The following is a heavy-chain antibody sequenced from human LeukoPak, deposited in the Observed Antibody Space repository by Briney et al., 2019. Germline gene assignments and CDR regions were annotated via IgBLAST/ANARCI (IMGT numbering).Heavy chain of an antibody. CDR3: ATVTYYYGSGSLDY. Sequence: ASVKVSCKASGYTFTSYYMHWVRRAPGQGLEWMGWISAYNGNTNYAQKLQGRVTMTTDTSTTTAYMELRSLRSDDTAVYYCATVTYYYGSGSLDYWGQGTLVTVSS. CDR1: GYTFTSYY. J-gene: IGHJ4*02. V-gene: IGHV1-18*04. D-gene: IGHD3-10*01. CDR2: ISAYNGNT.